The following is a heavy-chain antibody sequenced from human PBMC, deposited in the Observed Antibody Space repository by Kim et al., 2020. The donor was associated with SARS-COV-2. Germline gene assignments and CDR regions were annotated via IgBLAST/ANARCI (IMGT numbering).Heavy chain of an antibody. D-gene: IGHD6-13*01. CDR2: IYYSGST. CDR3: ARIVSIAAAGRKFDP. J-gene: IGHJ5*02. Sequence: SETLSLTCTVSGDSIGTYYWNWIRQPPGKGLEWIGYIYYSGSTSYNPSLKSRVTISVDKSKNQFSLNLSSVTAADTAVYYCARIVSIAAAGRKFDPWGQGTLVTVSS. V-gene: IGHV4-59*01. CDR1: GDSIGTYY.